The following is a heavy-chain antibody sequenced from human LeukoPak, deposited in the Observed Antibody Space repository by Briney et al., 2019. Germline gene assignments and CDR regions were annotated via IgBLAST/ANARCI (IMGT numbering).Heavy chain of an antibody. CDR1: GFTFRSYA. D-gene: IGHD3-22*01. CDR2: VSVDDRNT. V-gene: IGHV3-23*01. Sequence: GGSLRLSCAASGFTFRSYAMSWVRQAPGKGLEWVSSVSVDDRNTYYADSVRGRFTISRDNSRNTLYLQMHRLRAEDTAVYFCAKIPLPIVGITSGDSWGQGTLVTVSP. J-gene: IGHJ4*02. CDR3: AKIPLPIVGITSGDS.